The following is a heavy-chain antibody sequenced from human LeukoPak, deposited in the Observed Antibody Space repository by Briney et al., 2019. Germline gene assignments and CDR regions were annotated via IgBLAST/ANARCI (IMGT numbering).Heavy chain of an antibody. CDR2: ISSSSSYI. V-gene: IGHV3-21*01. Sequence: GGSLRLSCAASGFTFSSYSMNWVRQAPGKGLEWVSSISSSSSYIYYADSVKGRFTISRDNAKNSLYLQMNSLRAEDTAVYYCAIVPAAPRYYYYMDVWGKGTTVTVSS. CDR3: AIVPAAPRYYYYMDV. CDR1: GFTFSSYS. D-gene: IGHD2-2*01. J-gene: IGHJ6*03.